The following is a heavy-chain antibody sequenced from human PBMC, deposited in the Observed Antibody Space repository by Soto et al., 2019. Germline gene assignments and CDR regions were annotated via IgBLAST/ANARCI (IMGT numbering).Heavy chain of an antibody. D-gene: IGHD2-8*01. CDR3: ARSFCRDAVRCNWFDP. CDR1: GAFSSTYY. J-gene: IGHJ5*02. V-gene: IGHV4-59*01. CDR2: MNNIGRT. Sequence: QVQLQESGPGLVKPSETLSLTCTVSGAFSSTYYWSWIRQPPGKGLEWIGYMNNIGRTNYNPSLKSRVTISLDTSNNQFSLKLSSVIAADTAVYYCARSFCRDAVRCNWFDPWGLGTLVTASS.